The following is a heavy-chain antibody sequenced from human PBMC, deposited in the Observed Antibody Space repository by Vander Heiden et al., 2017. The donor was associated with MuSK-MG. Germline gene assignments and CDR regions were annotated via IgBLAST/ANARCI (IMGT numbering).Heavy chain of an antibody. J-gene: IGHJ4*02. CDR3: ARHGGSSGWGDY. V-gene: IGHV4-39*01. CDR1: GGSISSSSYY. Sequence: QLQLQESGPGLVKPSETLSITCTVSGGSISSSSYYWGWIRQPPGKGLEWIGSIYYSGSTYYNPSLKSRVTISVDTSKNQFSLKLSSVTAADTAVYYCARHGGSSGWGDYWGQGTLVTVSS. CDR2: IYYSGST. D-gene: IGHD2-15*01.